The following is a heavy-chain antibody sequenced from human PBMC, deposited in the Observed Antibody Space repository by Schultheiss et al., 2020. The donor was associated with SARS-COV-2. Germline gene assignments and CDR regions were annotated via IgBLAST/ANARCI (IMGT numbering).Heavy chain of an antibody. J-gene: IGHJ4*02. V-gene: IGHV3-30*02. D-gene: IGHD3-10*01. Sequence: GGSLRLSCAASGFTFSSYAMHWVRQAPGKGLEWVAVIRYDGSNKYYADSVKGRFTISRDNSKNTLYLQMNSLRAEDTAVYYCAKDSIKEEYYFDYWGQGTLVTVSS. CDR3: AKDSIKEEYYFDY. CDR2: IRYDGSNK. CDR1: GFTFSSYA.